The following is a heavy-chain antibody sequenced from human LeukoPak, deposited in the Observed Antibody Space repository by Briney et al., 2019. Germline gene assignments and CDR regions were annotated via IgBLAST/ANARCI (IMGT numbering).Heavy chain of an antibody. J-gene: IGHJ4*02. CDR3: ARALNYYDSSGYYQTIFDY. D-gene: IGHD3-22*01. CDR1: GGSISGFY. Sequence: SETLSLTCTVSGGSISGFYWSWIRQPPGKGLEWIGYIYYSGSTNYNPSLKSRVTISVDTSKNQFSLKLSSVTAADTAVYYCARALNYYDSSGYYQTIFDYWGQGTLVTVSS. V-gene: IGHV4-59*01. CDR2: IYYSGST.